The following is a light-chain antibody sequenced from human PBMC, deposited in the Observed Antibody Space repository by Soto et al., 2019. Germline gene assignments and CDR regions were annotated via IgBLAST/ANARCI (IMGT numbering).Light chain of an antibody. V-gene: IGKV1-9*01. CDR2: AAS. CDR3: QQLHIYPRT. J-gene: IGKJ1*01. CDR1: HNFNSY. Sequence: DIQLTQSPSFLSASVGDRVTITCRASHNFNSYLAWYQQQPGKDPRLLIYAASTLQSAVPSRFSGGGSGTEFTLTISSLQPEDFGTYYCQQLHIYPRTFGQGTKVEF.